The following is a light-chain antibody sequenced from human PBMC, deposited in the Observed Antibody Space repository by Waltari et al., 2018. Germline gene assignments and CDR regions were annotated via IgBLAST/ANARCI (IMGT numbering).Light chain of an antibody. Sequence: EIVLTQSPGTLSLSPGERATLSCRASQSVRSSYLAWYQQKPGRAPRLLIYGASSRATGIPDRFGGSGSGTDFTLTISRLEPEDFAVYYCQQYGTLITFGQGTRLEIK. V-gene: IGKV3-20*01. CDR2: GAS. J-gene: IGKJ5*01. CDR1: QSVRSSY. CDR3: QQYGTLIT.